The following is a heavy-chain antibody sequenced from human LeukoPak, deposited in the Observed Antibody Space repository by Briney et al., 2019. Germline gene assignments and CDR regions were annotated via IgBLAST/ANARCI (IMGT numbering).Heavy chain of an antibody. D-gene: IGHD3-22*01. J-gene: IGHJ1*01. CDR2: INTNTGNP. CDR1: GYTFTSYA. V-gene: IGHV7-4-1*02. CDR3: ARRPPYYYDSSGVAEYFQH. Sequence: GASVKVSCKASGYTFTSYAMNWVRQAPGQGLEWMGWINTNTGNPTYAQGFTGRFVFSLDTSVSTAYLQISSLKAEDTAVYYCARRPPYYYDSSGVAEYFQHWGQGTLVTVSS.